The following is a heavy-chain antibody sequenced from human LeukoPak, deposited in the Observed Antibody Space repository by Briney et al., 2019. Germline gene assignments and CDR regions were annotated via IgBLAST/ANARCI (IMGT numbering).Heavy chain of an antibody. CDR2: ISGSGDST. Sequence: GGSLRLSCAASGFTFSSYAMAWVRQAPGKGLEWVSAISGSGDSTYYADSVKGRFTISRDNSKNTLYMQMNSLRAEDTAVYYCAKDVRGNGYYFDYWGQGTLVTVSS. J-gene: IGHJ4*02. CDR3: AKDVRGNGYYFDY. D-gene: IGHD3-10*02. V-gene: IGHV3-23*01. CDR1: GFTFSSYA.